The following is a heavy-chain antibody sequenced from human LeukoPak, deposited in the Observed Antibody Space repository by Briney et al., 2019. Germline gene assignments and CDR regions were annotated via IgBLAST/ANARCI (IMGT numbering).Heavy chain of an antibody. Sequence: PSETLSLTCTVSGGSISSSSYYWGWIRQPPGKGLEWIGSIYYSGSTYYNPSLKSRVTMSVDTSKNQFSLKLSSVTAADTAVYYCARDSQIMITFGGVTSTRDHKNSLHYWGQGTLVTVSS. CDR3: ARDSQIMITFGGVTSTRDHKNSLHY. CDR2: IYYSGST. V-gene: IGHV4-39*07. J-gene: IGHJ4*02. D-gene: IGHD3-16*01. CDR1: GGSISSSSYY.